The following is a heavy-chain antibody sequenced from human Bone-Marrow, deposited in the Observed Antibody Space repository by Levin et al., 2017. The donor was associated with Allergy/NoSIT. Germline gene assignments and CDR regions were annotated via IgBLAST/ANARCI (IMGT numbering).Heavy chain of an antibody. CDR2: INHSGST. V-gene: IGHV4-34*01. Sequence: PSETLSLTCAVYGGSFSGYYWSWIRQPPGKGLEWIGEINHSGSTNYNPSLKSRVTISVDTSKNQFSLKLSSVTAADTAVYYCARVPIFGEFDYWGQGTLVTVSS. CDR1: GGSFSGYY. CDR3: ARVPIFGEFDY. J-gene: IGHJ4*02. D-gene: IGHD3-3*01.